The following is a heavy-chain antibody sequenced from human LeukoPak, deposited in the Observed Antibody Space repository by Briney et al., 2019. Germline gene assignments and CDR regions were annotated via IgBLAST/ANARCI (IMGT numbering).Heavy chain of an antibody. D-gene: IGHD7-27*01. J-gene: IGHJ3*02. CDR3: ARDKALGPAGAFDI. CDR1: GYTFTSYG. CDR2: ISAYNGNT. V-gene: IGHV1-18*01. Sequence: ASVKVSCKASGYTFTSYGISWVRQAPGQGLEGMGWISAYNGNTNYAQKLQGRVTMTTDTSTSTAYMELRSLRSDDTAVYYCARDKALGPAGAFDIWGQGTMVTVSS.